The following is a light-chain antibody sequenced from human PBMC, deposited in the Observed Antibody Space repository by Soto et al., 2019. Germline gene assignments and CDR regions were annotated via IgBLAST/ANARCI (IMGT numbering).Light chain of an antibody. CDR2: GAS. V-gene: IGKV3-20*01. CDR3: QQYGSSGT. CDR1: QSVRNNY. Sequence: EIVLTQSPGTLSLSPGERATLSCWASQSVRNNYLAWYQQKPGQAPRLLIYGASNRATGIPDRFSGSGSGTDFTLTISRLEPEDFAVYYCQQYGSSGTFGQGTKVEIK. J-gene: IGKJ1*01.